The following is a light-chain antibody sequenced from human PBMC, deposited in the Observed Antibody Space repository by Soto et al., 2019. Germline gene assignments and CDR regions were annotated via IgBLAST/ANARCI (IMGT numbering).Light chain of an antibody. CDR2: GAS. J-gene: IGKJ4*01. V-gene: IGKV3-15*01. CDR3: QKYNSGPLT. CDR1: QSVSNN. Sequence: LTQSPSTVSVSHGERAILYCRASQSVSNNLTWYQHKPVQPPRLLIYGASTRATGVPGRFSGSGSATDFTLTISSLQPEDVAIYYCQKYNSGPLTSGGATK.